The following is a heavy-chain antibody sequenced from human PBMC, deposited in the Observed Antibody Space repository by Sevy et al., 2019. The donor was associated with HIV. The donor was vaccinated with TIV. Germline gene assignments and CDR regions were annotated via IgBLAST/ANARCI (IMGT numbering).Heavy chain of an antibody. D-gene: IGHD1-7*01. J-gene: IGHJ6*03. CDR1: GGSFSGYY. Sequence: SETLSLTCAVYGGSFSGYYWSWIRQPPGKGLEWIGEINHSGSTNYNPSLKSRVTISVDTSKNQFSLKLSSVTAADTAVYYCARVAWLTGTIDYYYYMDVWGKGTTVSVSS. CDR3: ARVAWLTGTIDYYYYMDV. CDR2: INHSGST. V-gene: IGHV4-34*01.